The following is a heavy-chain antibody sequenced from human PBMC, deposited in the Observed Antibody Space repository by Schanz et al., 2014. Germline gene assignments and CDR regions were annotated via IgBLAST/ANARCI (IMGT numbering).Heavy chain of an antibody. CDR2: IGGSGGST. Sequence: EVQLVESGGGLVQPGRSLRLSCAASGFTFSSYLMSWVRQAPGKGLEWVSGIGGSGGSTDYADSVKGRFTISRDNSKNTVHLQMNSLRAEDTAVYFCAKDRWRATVMVDAFDIWGQGTKVTVSS. CDR1: GFTFSSYL. J-gene: IGHJ3*02. CDR3: AKDRWRATVMVDAFDI. V-gene: IGHV3-23*04. D-gene: IGHD4-4*01.